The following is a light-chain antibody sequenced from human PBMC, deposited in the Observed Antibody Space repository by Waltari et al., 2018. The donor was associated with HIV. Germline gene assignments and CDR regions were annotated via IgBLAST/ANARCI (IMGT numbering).Light chain of an antibody. CDR2: GAS. CDR3: QQYNNWPPMYT. Sequence: MSQFPDSLSVSPGERATVFCWASQSVGSNLAWYQQRPGQAPRLLIYGASTRATGIPARFSGSGAGTEFTLTISSLQSEDFAVYSCQQYNNWPPMYTFGQGTKLEIK. J-gene: IGKJ2*01. V-gene: IGKV3-15*01. CDR1: QSVGSN.